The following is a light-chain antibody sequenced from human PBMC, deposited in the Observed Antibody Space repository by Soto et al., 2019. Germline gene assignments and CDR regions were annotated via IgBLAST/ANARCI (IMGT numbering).Light chain of an antibody. CDR3: QHSYIIPLT. Sequence: DIQMTQSPSSLSASVGDRVTITCRASQSITTYLNWYQQKPGKAPKLLIFGATALQSGVPSRFSGSGSGTDFTLTLSSLQPGDFAIYHCQHSYIIPLTFCGVTKVDIK. V-gene: IGKV1-39*01. CDR2: GAT. CDR1: QSITTY. J-gene: IGKJ4*01.